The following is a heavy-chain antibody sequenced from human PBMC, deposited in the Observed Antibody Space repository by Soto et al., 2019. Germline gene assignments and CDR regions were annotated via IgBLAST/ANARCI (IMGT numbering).Heavy chain of an antibody. CDR1: RFTFSSYA. V-gene: IGHV3-23*01. Sequence: PGGSLRLSCAASRFTFSSYAMTWVRQAPGKGLEWISTISGSGGNTYYADSVKGRFTISRDNSENTLFLQMNSLRAEDTAVYYCAISLGINGFVSGFLDYYYYGMDVCGQGTTVTVSS. CDR3: AISLGINGFVSGFLDYYYYGMDV. CDR2: ISGSGGNT. D-gene: IGHD2-8*01. J-gene: IGHJ6*02.